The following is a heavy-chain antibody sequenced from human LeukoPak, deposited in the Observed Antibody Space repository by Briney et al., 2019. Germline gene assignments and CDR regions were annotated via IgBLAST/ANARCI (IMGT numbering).Heavy chain of an antibody. CDR1: GFTFSSYW. J-gene: IGHJ4*02. Sequence: GGSLRLSCAASGFTFSSYWMSWVRQAPGKGLEWVANIKQDGSEKYYVDSVKGRFTISRDNAKNSLYLQMNSPRAEDTAVYYCARDHYGYSYGLVTAVFDYWGQGTLVTVSS. V-gene: IGHV3-7*01. CDR2: IKQDGSEK. D-gene: IGHD5-18*01. CDR3: ARDHYGYSYGLVTAVFDY.